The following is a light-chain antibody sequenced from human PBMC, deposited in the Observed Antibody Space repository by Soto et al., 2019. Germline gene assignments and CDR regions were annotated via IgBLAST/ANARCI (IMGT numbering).Light chain of an antibody. CDR1: QTISTW. Sequence: STLCVSVRDRVTITCRASQTISTWLAWYQHKPGKAPNLLIYDASTLMSGVPSRFSGSGSGTEFTLTICSLQPGDFATYYCQQSETYPLTFGQGTRLEIK. V-gene: IGKV1-5*01. CDR3: QQSETYPLT. CDR2: DAS. J-gene: IGKJ5*01.